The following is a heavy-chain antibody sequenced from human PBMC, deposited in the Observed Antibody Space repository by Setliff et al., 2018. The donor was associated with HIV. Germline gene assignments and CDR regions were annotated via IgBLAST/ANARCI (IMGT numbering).Heavy chain of an antibody. CDR1: GGSISIGGYY. V-gene: IGHV4-39*01. J-gene: IGHJ4*02. D-gene: IGHD6-19*01. CDR3: VRHGNQWLVTVDY. Sequence: SETLSLTCTVSGGSISIGGYYWGWIRQPPGKGLEWIGSIYPSGSAFYNPSLKSPVTMSVDTSRNQFSLKLSSVTAADTAIYYCVRHGNQWLVTVDYWGQGTLVTVSS. CDR2: IYPSGSA.